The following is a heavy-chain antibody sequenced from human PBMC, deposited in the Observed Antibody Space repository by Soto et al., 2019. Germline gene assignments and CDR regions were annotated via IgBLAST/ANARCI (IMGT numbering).Heavy chain of an antibody. D-gene: IGHD4-17*01. V-gene: IGHV1-69*02. CDR2: IIPILGIA. J-gene: IGHJ1*01. CDR3: ASESVADNFQH. Sequence: QVQLVQSGAEVKKPGSSVKVSCKASGGTFSSYTISWVRQAPGQGLEWMGRIIPILGIANYAQKFQGRVTXPXTKPTSTAYMELSSLRSEDTAVYYCASESVADNFQHWGQGTLVTVSS. CDR1: GGTFSSYT.